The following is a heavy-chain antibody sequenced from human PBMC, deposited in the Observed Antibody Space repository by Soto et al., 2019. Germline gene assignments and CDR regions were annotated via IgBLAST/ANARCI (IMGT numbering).Heavy chain of an antibody. V-gene: IGHV3-23*01. CDR2: ISGSGGST. CDR3: AKEGFDY. CDR1: GFTFRNNV. J-gene: IGHJ4*02. Sequence: EVQLLESGGGLVQPGGSLRLSCAASGFTFRNNVMSWVRQAPGKGLEWVSGISGSGGSTYYVDSVKGRFTISRDNSKNTVYLQMNSLRPEDTAVSYCAKEGFDYWGQGTLVTVSS.